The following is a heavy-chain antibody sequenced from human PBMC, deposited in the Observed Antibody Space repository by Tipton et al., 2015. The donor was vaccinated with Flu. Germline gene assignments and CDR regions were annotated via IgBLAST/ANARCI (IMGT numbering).Heavy chain of an antibody. D-gene: IGHD6-19*01. J-gene: IGHJ4*02. CDR1: GYTFTTYD. CDR2: MSPTSGNT. V-gene: IGHV1-8*01. CDR3: ARGLAVAGTGY. Sequence: QLVQSGAEVKKPGASVKVSCKASGYTFTTYDINWVRQAPGQGLEWVGWMSPTSGNTGYAQKFQDRVIMTRNTSISTAYMELRSLRSEDTAVYYCARGLAVAGTGYWGQGTLVTVSS.